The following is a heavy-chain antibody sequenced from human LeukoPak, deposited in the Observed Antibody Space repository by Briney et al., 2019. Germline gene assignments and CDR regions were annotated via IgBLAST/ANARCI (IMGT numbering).Heavy chain of an antibody. CDR1: GGSISSSNW. Sequence: PSETLTLTCAVSGGSISSSNWWSRVRPPPGKGLERIGEIYHSGSTNYNPSLKSRVTISVDKSKNQFSLKLSSVTAADTAVYYCARGTVSGSYRYIDAFDIWGQGTMVTVSS. D-gene: IGHD1-26*01. CDR3: ARGTVSGSYRYIDAFDI. J-gene: IGHJ3*02. V-gene: IGHV4-4*02. CDR2: IYHSGST.